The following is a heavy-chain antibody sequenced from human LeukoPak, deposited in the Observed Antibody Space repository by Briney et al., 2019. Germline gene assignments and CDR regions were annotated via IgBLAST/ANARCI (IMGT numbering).Heavy chain of an antibody. CDR2: IAQDGSEK. D-gene: IGHD1-14*01. CDR1: GFTFSNYW. Sequence: PGGSLRLSCVGSGFTFSNYWMNWVRQAPGKGLEWVAHIAQDGSEKYYVDSVKGRFTISRDNAKNSLFLQMNGLRVEDTAVYYCARDSYRALEYWGQGTLVTVSS. CDR3: ARDSYRALEY. J-gene: IGHJ4*02. V-gene: IGHV3-7*01.